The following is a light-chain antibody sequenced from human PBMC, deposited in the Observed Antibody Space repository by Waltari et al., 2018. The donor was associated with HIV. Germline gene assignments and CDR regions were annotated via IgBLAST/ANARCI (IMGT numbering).Light chain of an antibody. Sequence: QSVLTQPPSASGTPGNRVTISCSGSSTNIGSYTVNWYQHLPATAPNLLIFRNSQRPSGVPDRFSASKSGTSASLAISGLQSEDEADYDCAAWDDSLNGYVFGTGTRVTVL. CDR3: AAWDDSLNGYV. J-gene: IGLJ1*01. CDR2: RNS. CDR1: STNIGSYT. V-gene: IGLV1-44*01.